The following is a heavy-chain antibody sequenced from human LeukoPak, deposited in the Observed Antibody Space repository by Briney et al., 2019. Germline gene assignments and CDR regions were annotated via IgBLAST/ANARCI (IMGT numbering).Heavy chain of an antibody. CDR2: ISWDGGST. Sequence: GGSLRLSCAASGFTFYDYTMHWGRQALGKGREWVSLISWDGGSTYYADSVKGRFTISRDNSKNSLYLQMNSLRTEDTALYYCAKDFRSVAFDIWGQGTMVTVSS. CDR1: GFTFYDYT. V-gene: IGHV3-43*01. J-gene: IGHJ3*02. CDR3: AKDFRSVAFDI.